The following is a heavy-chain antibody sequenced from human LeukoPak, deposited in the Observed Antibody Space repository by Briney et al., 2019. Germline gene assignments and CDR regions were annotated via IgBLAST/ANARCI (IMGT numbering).Heavy chain of an antibody. V-gene: IGHV2-5*01. CDR2: NYWNNDK. Sequence: SGPTLLKPKPTLTLTFTFSGFSLTTVGVGVAWIRQPPGKALEWLAVNYWNNDKSYSASLKSRLTISNDTSKNQVVLIMTYMDPVDTATYYCAHKGVGSGSYTMWGQGTLVTVSS. D-gene: IGHD3-10*01. J-gene: IGHJ4*02. CDR1: GFSLTTVGVG. CDR3: AHKGVGSGSYTM.